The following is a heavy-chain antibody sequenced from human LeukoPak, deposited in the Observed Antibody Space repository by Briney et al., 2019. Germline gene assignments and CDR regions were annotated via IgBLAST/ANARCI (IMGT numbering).Heavy chain of an antibody. J-gene: IGHJ4*02. Sequence: ASVKVSCKASGYTSTSYGISWVRQAPGQGLEWMGWISAYNGNTNYAQKLQGRVTMTTDTSTSTAYMELRSLRSYDTAVYYCARDFVVRGDTQFDYWGQGTLVTVSS. CDR2: ISAYNGNT. CDR3: ARDFVVRGDTQFDY. CDR1: GYTSTSYG. D-gene: IGHD3-10*01. V-gene: IGHV1-18*01.